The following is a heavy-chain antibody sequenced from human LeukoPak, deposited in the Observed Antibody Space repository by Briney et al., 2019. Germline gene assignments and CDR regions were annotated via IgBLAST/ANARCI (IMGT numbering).Heavy chain of an antibody. V-gene: IGHV1-69*05. Sequence: SVKVSCKASGGTFSSYAISWVRQAPGQGLEWMGRIIPIFGTANYAQKFQGRVTITTDESTSTAYMELSSLRSEDTAAYYCAREPYQLHGDAFDIWGQGTMVTVSS. CDR2: IIPIFGTA. D-gene: IGHD2-2*01. CDR3: AREPYQLHGDAFDI. J-gene: IGHJ3*02. CDR1: GGTFSSYA.